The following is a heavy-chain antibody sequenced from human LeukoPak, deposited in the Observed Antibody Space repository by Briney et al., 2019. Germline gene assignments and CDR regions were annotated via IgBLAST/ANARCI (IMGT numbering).Heavy chain of an antibody. Sequence: SETLSLTCTVSGGSISSSSYYWGWIRQPPGKGLEWIGSIYYSGSTYYNPSLKSRVTISVDTSKNQFSLKLSSVTAADTAVYYCASPSGDYDDAFDIWGQGTMVTVSS. V-gene: IGHV4-39*07. CDR3: ASPSGDYDDAFDI. CDR1: GGSISSSSYY. D-gene: IGHD4-17*01. J-gene: IGHJ3*02. CDR2: IYYSGST.